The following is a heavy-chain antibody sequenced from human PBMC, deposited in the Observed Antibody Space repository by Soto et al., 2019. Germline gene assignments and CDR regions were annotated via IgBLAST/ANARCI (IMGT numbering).Heavy chain of an antibody. CDR1: GGTFSSYA. J-gene: IGHJ4*02. CDR2: IIPIFGTA. Sequence: QVQLVQSGAEVKKPGSSVKVSCKASGGTFSSYAISWVRQAPGQGLEWMGGIIPIFGTANYAQKFQGRVTITEDESTRTAYMELSSLRSEDTAVYYCARDLGYDYVWGSRYPLDYWGQGTLVTVSS. CDR3: ARDLGYDYVWGSRYPLDY. V-gene: IGHV1-69*01. D-gene: IGHD3-16*01.